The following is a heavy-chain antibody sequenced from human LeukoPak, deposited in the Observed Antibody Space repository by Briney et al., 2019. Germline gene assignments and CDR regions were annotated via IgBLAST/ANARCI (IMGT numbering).Heavy chain of an antibody. CDR2: IYYSGST. CDR3: ARSPNYYDSSGYFY. J-gene: IGHJ4*02. Sequence: SETLSLTCTVSGGSISSYYWSWIRQPPGKGLEWIGYIYYSGSTNYNPSLKSRVTISVDTSKNQFSLKLSSVTAADTAVYYCARSPNYYDSSGYFYWGQGTLVTVSS. D-gene: IGHD3-22*01. V-gene: IGHV4-59*01. CDR1: GGSISSYY.